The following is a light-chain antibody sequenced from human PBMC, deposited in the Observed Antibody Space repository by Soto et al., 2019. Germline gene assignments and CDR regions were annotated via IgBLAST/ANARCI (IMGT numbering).Light chain of an antibody. Sequence: QSALTQPASVSGSPGQSITISCTGTSSDVGGYNYGSWYQQHPGKAPKLMISEVSNRPSGVSNRFSGSKSGNTASLTISGLQAEDEADYYCSSYTSSSTRVFGGGTKLTVL. CDR1: SSDVGGYNY. CDR2: EVS. CDR3: SSYTSSSTRV. J-gene: IGLJ3*02. V-gene: IGLV2-14*01.